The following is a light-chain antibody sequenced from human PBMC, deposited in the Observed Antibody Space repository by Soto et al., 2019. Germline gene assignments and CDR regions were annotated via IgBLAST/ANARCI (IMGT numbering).Light chain of an antibody. J-gene: IGLJ2*01. CDR3: SSYAGSSNWGV. V-gene: IGLV2-8*01. Sequence: QSVLTQPPSASGSPGQSVTISCTGTSSDVGGYNYVSWYQQHPGKAPKLIIYEVLRRPSGVPDRFSGSKSGNTASLTVSGLQAEDEADYYCSSYAGSSNWGVFGGGTKVTVL. CDR2: EVL. CDR1: SSDVGGYNY.